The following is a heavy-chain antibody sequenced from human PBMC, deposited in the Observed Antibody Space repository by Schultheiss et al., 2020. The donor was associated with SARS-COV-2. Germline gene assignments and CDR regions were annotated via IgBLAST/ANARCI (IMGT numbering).Heavy chain of an antibody. Sequence: GGSLRLSCAASGFTFSSYAMHWVRQAPGKGLEWVAVISYDGSNKYYADSVKGRFTISRDNSKNTLYLQMNSLRAEDTAVYYCAKRGKAAHCSSTSCYTGNDFDYWGQGTLVTVSS. CDR2: ISYDGSNK. CDR3: AKRGKAAHCSSTSCYTGNDFDY. CDR1: GFTFSSYA. J-gene: IGHJ4*02. D-gene: IGHD2-2*02. V-gene: IGHV3-30*04.